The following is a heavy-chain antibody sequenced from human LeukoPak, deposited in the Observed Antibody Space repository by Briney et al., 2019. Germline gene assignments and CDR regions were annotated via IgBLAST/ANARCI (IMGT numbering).Heavy chain of an antibody. Sequence: SETLSLTCAVYGGSFSGYYWSWIRQPPGKGLEWIGEINHSGSTNYNPSLKSRVTISVDTSKNQFSLQLNSVTPEDTAVYYCARSDTSAPLLWFGELLDYWGQGTLVTVSS. CDR1: GGSFSGYY. D-gene: IGHD3-10*01. CDR3: ARSDTSAPLLWFGELLDY. CDR2: INHSGST. V-gene: IGHV4-34*01. J-gene: IGHJ4*02.